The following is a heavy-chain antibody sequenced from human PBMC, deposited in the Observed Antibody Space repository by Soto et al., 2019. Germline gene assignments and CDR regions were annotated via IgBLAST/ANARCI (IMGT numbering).Heavy chain of an antibody. J-gene: IGHJ4*02. CDR2: ISAYSGST. CDR3: VRDISKTSRWPNSFDF. Sequence: QVQLVQSGAEVKKPEASVKVSCKASGYTFTTYGISWVRQAPGQGLEWMGWISAYSGSTKFAQKLQGRVTLTTDTTTTTADMELRSLTSDATAVCYCVRDISKTSRWPNSFDFWGQGTLVSVSS. D-gene: IGHD6-13*01. CDR1: GYTFTTYG. V-gene: IGHV1-18*01.